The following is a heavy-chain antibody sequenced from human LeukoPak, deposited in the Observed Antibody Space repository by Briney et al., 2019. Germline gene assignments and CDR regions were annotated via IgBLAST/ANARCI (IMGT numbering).Heavy chain of an antibody. CDR2: VNPNSGGT. CDR1: GYTFTDYY. CDR3: ARALGTYRAKEMGY. Sequence: GASVKVSCKASGYTFTDYYLHWVRQAPGQGLECMGWVNPNSGGTHYAQKFQGRVTMTRDTSISTAYMELSRLRSDDTAVYYCARALGTYRAKEMGYWGQGTLVTVSS. J-gene: IGHJ4*02. D-gene: IGHD1-1*01. V-gene: IGHV1-2*02.